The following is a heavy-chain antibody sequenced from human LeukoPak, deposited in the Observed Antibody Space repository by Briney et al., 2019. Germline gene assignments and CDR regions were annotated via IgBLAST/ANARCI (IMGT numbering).Heavy chain of an antibody. V-gene: IGHV3-21*01. D-gene: IGHD5-18*01. Sequence: PGGSLRLSCAASGFTFSSYSMNWVRQAPGKGLEWVSSISSSSSYIYYADSVKGRFTISRDNAKNSLYLQMNSLRAEDTAVYYCARGRRSSDSYGCVWYFQHWGQGTLVTVSS. J-gene: IGHJ1*01. CDR2: ISSSSSYI. CDR3: ARGRRSSDSYGCVWYFQH. CDR1: GFTFSSYS.